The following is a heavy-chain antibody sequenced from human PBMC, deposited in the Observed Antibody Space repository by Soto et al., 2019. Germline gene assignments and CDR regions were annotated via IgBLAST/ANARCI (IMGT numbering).Heavy chain of an antibody. CDR1: VYTFNNYD. D-gene: IGHD2-2*01. J-gene: IGHJ4*02. Sequence: GSVKVSCKASVYTFNNYDIHGVRQAPGHGLEWMGWMNPNSGNTGYAQNFQGRVTITRDTSASTAYMELSSLRSEDTAVYYCARECSSTRCYYGFDYWGQGTLVTVSS. CDR2: MNPNSGNT. V-gene: IGHV1-8*03. CDR3: ARECSSTRCYYGFDY.